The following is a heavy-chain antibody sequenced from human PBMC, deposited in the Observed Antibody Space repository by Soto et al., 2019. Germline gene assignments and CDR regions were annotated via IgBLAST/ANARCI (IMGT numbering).Heavy chain of an antibody. J-gene: IGHJ4*01. V-gene: IGHV4-59*01. Sequence: SETLSLTCTVSGAPITINYWSWIRQAPGKGLEWIGYIYYSGSTTYNPSLKSRVTMSADTSKDQFSLKLNSVTAADTAVYYCARDAGGPYDHWGPGTLVTVSS. CDR3: ARDAGGPYDH. CDR1: GAPITINY. D-gene: IGHD2-15*01. CDR2: IYYSGST.